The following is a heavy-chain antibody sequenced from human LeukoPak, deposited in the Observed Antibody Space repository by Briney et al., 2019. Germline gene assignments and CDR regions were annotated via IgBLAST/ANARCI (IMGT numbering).Heavy chain of an antibody. Sequence: GGSLRLSCTASGFTFSDCDMSWFRQAPGKGLQWVSSISYMGDHRYYADSAKGRFTISRDNAKNSLYLQMDNLRADDTAVYYCAKAFPPLRVAAAGDYWGQGTLVTVSS. V-gene: IGHV3-21*06. CDR3: AKAFPPLRVAAAGDY. D-gene: IGHD6-25*01. CDR1: GFTFSDCD. CDR2: ISYMGDHR. J-gene: IGHJ4*02.